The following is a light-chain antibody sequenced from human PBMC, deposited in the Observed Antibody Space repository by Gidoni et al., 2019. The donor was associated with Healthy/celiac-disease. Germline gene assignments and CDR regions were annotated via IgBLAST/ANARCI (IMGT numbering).Light chain of an antibody. Sequence: EIVLTKSPGTLSLSPGERATLSCRASQSVSSSYLAWYQQKPGQAPRLLIYGASSRATGIPDRFSGSGSGTDFTLTISRLEPEDFAVYYCQQYGSSPGLTFXGXTKVEIK. CDR1: QSVSSSY. CDR2: GAS. CDR3: QQYGSSPGLT. V-gene: IGKV3-20*01. J-gene: IGKJ4*01.